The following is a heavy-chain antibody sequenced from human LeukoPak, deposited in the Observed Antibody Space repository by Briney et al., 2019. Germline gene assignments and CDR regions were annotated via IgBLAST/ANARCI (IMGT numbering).Heavy chain of an antibody. D-gene: IGHD1-26*01. V-gene: IGHV3-23*01. J-gene: IGHJ4*02. CDR1: GFTFSSYA. CDR2: ISGSGGTT. CDR3: AKGSGSYSSIDY. Sequence: GGSLRLSCAASGFTFSSYAMSWVRQAPGKGLEWVSGISGSGGTTYYADSVKGRYTISRDNSKNTLYLQMNSLRAEDTAVYYCAKGSGSYSSIDYWGQGTLVIVSS.